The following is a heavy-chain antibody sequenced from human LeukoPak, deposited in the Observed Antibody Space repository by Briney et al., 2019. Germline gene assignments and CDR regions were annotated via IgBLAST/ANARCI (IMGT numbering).Heavy chain of an antibody. J-gene: IGHJ4*02. V-gene: IGHV3-74*01. Sequence: PGGSLRLSCAASGFTFSSYWMHWVRQAPGKGLVWVSRINSDGSSTSYADSVKGRFTISRDNAKNTLYLQMNSPRAEDTAVYYCARSSSWFYYFDYWGQGTLVTVSS. D-gene: IGHD6-13*01. CDR3: ARSSSWFYYFDY. CDR2: INSDGSST. CDR1: GFTFSSYW.